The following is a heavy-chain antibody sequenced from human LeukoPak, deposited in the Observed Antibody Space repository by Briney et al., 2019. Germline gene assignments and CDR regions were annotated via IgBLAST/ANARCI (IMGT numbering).Heavy chain of an antibody. D-gene: IGHD3-16*01. J-gene: IGHJ4*02. V-gene: IGHV4-61*08. CDR2: VYYSGST. CDR3: SASKQLWLRGLFDY. Sequence: TPSETLSLTCTVSGVSVSNSDSYWGWIRQSPGKGLEWIGYVYYSGSTDYNPSLKSRVTISVDTSKNQFSLNLNSVTAADTAVYYCSASKQLWLRGLFDYWGQGTLVTVSS. CDR1: GVSVSNSDSY.